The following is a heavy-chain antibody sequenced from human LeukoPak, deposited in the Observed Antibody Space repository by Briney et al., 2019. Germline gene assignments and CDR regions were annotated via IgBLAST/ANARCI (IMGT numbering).Heavy chain of an antibody. CDR1: GYTFTGYY. D-gene: IGHD2-2*01. Sequence: ASVKVSCKAPGYTFTGYYIHWVRQAPGQGLEWMGWINPNSGGTDYAQKFQGRVTMTRDTSISTAYMDLKWLGSDDTAVYYCARGGYCGSTSCFVLAAEFDSWGQGTLVTVSS. V-gene: IGHV1-2*02. J-gene: IGHJ4*02. CDR3: ARGGYCGSTSCFVLAAEFDS. CDR2: INPNSGGT.